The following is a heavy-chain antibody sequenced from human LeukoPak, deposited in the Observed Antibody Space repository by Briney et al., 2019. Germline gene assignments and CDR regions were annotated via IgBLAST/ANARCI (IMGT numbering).Heavy chain of an antibody. J-gene: IGHJ4*02. CDR2: INPNSGGT. Sequence: ASVKVSCKASGYTFTGYYMHWVRQAPGQGLEWMGRINPNSGGTNYAQMFQGRVTMTRDTSISTAYMELSRLRSDDTAVYYCARSAVGVVATGELDYWGQGTLVTVSS. CDR1: GYTFTGYY. D-gene: IGHD5-12*01. CDR3: ARSAVGVVATGELDY. V-gene: IGHV1-2*06.